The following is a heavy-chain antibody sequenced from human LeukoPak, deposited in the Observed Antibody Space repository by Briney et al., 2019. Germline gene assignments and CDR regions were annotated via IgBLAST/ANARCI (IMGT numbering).Heavy chain of an antibody. V-gene: IGHV4-59*11. CDR1: GDSISNHY. CDR3: ARDRGEGIVGTFDC. Sequence: PSETLSLTCTVSGDSISNHYWSWIRQPPGKGLVWIGYIFYSGNTHYNPSLKSRVTMSVDTSKNQFSLRLSSVTPADTAVYYCARDRGEGIVGTFDCWGQGALVSVSS. J-gene: IGHJ4*02. D-gene: IGHD1-26*01. CDR2: IFYSGNT.